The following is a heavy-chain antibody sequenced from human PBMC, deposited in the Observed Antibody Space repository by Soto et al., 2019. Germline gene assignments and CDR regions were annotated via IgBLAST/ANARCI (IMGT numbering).Heavy chain of an antibody. Sequence: VQLVESGGGVVQPGRSLRLSCAASGFTFSDYAMHWVRQAPGKGLEWVAVVSHDGRNTHYADSVKGRFTISRDSSKNPVALEMTSLRAEDTAVSYWAKGGRKWLVTSDFNYWGQGALVTVSS. CDR3: AKGGRKWLVTSDFNY. CDR1: GFTFSDYA. D-gene: IGHD6-19*01. V-gene: IGHV3-30*18. CDR2: VSHDGRNT. J-gene: IGHJ4*02.